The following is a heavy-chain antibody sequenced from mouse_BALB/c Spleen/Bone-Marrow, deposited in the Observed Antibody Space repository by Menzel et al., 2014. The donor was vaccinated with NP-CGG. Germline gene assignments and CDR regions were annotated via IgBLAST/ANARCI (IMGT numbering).Heavy chain of an antibody. Sequence: EVKVVDSGGGLVQPGGSLRLSCAPSGFTFTDYFMSWVRQPPGKALEWLGFVRNKANGYTTEYSASVKGRFTISRDNSQSILYLQLSTLSPEDSATYYCENSYALDSWGQGTSVTVSS. CDR3: ENSYALDS. CDR2: VRNKANGYTT. CDR1: GFTFTDYF. V-gene: IGHV7-3*02. J-gene: IGHJ4*01.